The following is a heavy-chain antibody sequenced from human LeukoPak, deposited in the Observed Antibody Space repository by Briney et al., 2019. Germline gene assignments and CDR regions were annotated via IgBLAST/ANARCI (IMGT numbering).Heavy chain of an antibody. CDR2: IKQDGSEK. D-gene: IGHD1-26*01. V-gene: IGHV3-7*01. J-gene: IGHJ6*03. CDR3: ARDRSGSYYGTYYYYMDV. CDR1: GFTFSSYW. Sequence: GGSLRLSCAASGFTFSSYWMSWVRQAPGKGLEWVANIKQDGSEKYYVDSVKGRFTISRDNAKNSLYLQMNSLRAEDTAVYYCARDRSGSYYGTYYYYMDVWGKGTTVTISS.